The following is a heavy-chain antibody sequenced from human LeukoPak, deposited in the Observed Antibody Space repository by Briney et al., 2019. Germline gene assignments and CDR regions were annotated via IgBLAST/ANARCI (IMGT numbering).Heavy chain of an antibody. CDR1: GYTFSSYS. V-gene: IGHV1-18*01. CDR3: ARASYCSDGSCYSDY. CDR2: ISAYNGNT. Sequence: ASVKVSCKASGYTFSSYSISWVRQAPGRGLDWMGWISAYNGNTIYAQKVKGRVTMTTDTSTSTAYMELRSLKSDDTAVYYCARASYCSDGSCYSDYWGQGTLVTVSS. D-gene: IGHD2-15*01. J-gene: IGHJ4*02.